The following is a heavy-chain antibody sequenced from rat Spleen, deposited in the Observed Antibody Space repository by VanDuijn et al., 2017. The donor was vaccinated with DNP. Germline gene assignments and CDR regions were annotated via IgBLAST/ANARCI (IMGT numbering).Heavy chain of an antibody. CDR3: TTRDYFTGPYNSFPY. V-gene: IGHV5S10*01. CDR2: IIYDGRRT. J-gene: IGHJ3*01. CDR1: GFTFSDYN. Sequence: EVQLVESGGGLVQPGRSLKLSCVASGFTFSDYNMAWVRQAPKKGLAWVASIIYDGRRTYFRDSVKGRFSISRDNAKNSLYLQMDSLRSEDTATYYCTTRDYFTGPYNSFPYWGQGTLVTVSS. D-gene: IGHD1-1*01.